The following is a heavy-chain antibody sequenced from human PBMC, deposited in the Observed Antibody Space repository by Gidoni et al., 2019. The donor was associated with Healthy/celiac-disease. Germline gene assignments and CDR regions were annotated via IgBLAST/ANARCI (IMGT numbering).Heavy chain of an antibody. V-gene: IGHV3-21*01. CDR1: GSPCSSYS. CDR3: ARDNPPIGWELRMYGFDI. Sequence: EVQPVESGGVLVMPGGSLRLSGAASGSPCSSYSRNWVRQSPGKGLESVSCLSISSSYIYYACSVNGPFPNSRDTAKNSLSLHMYSLRAGDTAVYYCARDNPPIGWELRMYGFDIWGQGTMVTVSS. J-gene: IGHJ3*02. D-gene: IGHD1-26*01. CDR2: LSISSSYI.